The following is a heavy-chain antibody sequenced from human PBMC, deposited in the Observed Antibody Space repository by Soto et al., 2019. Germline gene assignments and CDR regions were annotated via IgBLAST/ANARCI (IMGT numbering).Heavy chain of an antibody. V-gene: IGHV3-9*01. Sequence: EVQLVESGGGLGQPGRSLRLSCVASGFTFDDFAMHWVRQAPGKGLEWVAGINWNSLSIDYAVSVKGRFTISRDNAKKSIVMQLSNLTSEDTVFSNCAKDRRAMNWYFDIWGRGTRVTVSS. CDR3: AKDRRAMNWYFDI. CDR1: GFTFDDFA. J-gene: IGHJ2*01. CDR2: INWNSLSI.